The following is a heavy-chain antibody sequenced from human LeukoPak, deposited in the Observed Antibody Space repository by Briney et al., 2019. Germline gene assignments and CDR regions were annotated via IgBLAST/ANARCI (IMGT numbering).Heavy chain of an antibody. CDR3: ARDAYYYDSSGYFPNDY. CDR2: ISYDGSNK. J-gene: IGHJ4*02. V-gene: IGHV3-30*01. Sequence: GGSLRLSCAASGFTFSSYAMHWVRQAPGKGLEWVAVISYDGSNKYYADSVKGRFTISRDNSKNTLYLQMNSLRAEDTAAYYCARDAYYYDSSGYFPNDYWGQGTLVTVSS. D-gene: IGHD3-22*01. CDR1: GFTFSSYA.